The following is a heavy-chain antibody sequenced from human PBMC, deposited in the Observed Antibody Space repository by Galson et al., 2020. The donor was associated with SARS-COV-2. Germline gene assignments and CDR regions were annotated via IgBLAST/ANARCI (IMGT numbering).Heavy chain of an antibody. CDR3: ARASRTGVTIQYYGMDV. J-gene: IGHJ6*02. CDR2: ISFDGTKQ. Sequence: SCTASGFSFSNYGLHWVRQAPGKGLEWVAVISFDGTKQVYADSVRGRFTISRDNFRNTLYLQMTRLRPDDTSVYFCARASRTGVTIQYYGMDVWGQGTTVTVSS. V-gene: IGHV3-30*04. CDR1: GFSFSNYG. D-gene: IGHD1-1*01.